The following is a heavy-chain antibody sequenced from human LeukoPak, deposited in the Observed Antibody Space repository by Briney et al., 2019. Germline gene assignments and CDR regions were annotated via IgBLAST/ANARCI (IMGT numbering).Heavy chain of an antibody. CDR2: VSGSGGST. V-gene: IGHV3-23*01. Sequence: GGSLRLSCAASGFTFSSYAVSWVRQAPGKGLEWVSAVSGSGGSTYYADSVKGRFTISRDNSKNTLYLQMNSLRAEDTAVYYCAKVGSYGYYFDYWGQGTLVTVSS. D-gene: IGHD5-18*01. J-gene: IGHJ4*02. CDR1: GFTFSSYA. CDR3: AKVGSYGYYFDY.